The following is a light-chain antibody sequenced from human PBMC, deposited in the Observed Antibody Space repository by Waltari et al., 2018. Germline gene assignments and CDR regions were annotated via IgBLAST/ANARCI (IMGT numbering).Light chain of an antibody. CDR2: DNN. CDR3: GTWDSSASGVV. CDR1: SSNIGSHF. Sequence: QSVLTQPPSVSAAPGRRVTISCSGTSSNIGSHFVAWYQQLPGTAPKLLIHDNNNRPSGIPYRTSGSKSGTSATLVIAGLQPGDEADYYCGTWDSSASGVVFGGGTKLTVL. J-gene: IGLJ2*01. V-gene: IGLV1-51*01.